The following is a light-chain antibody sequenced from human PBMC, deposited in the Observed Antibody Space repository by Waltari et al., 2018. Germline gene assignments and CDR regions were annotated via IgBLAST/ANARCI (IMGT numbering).Light chain of an antibody. Sequence: QSALTQPASVSWSPGQSITISSAGTCRDVCGCHYVSWYQQHPGKAPKLMIYDVSKRPSGVSNRFSGSKSGNTASLTISGLQAEDEADYYCCSYAGSSTVFGGGTKLPVL. V-gene: IGLV2-23*02. CDR1: CRDVCGCHY. CDR3: CSYAGSSTV. J-gene: IGLJ3*02. CDR2: DVS.